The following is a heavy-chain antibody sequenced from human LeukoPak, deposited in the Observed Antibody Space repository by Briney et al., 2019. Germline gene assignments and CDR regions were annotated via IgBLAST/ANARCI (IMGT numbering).Heavy chain of an antibody. CDR3: AKDYRGSFTD. D-gene: IGHD1-26*01. Sequence: GGSLRLSCADSGLTFSSHAMSWVRQAPGKGLEWVSVISASGGSTYYADSVKGRFTISRDNSKNTLFLQMNSLRAEDTAVYFCAKDYRGSFTDWGQGTLVTVSS. J-gene: IGHJ4*02. V-gene: IGHV3-23*01. CDR2: ISASGGST. CDR1: GLTFSSHA.